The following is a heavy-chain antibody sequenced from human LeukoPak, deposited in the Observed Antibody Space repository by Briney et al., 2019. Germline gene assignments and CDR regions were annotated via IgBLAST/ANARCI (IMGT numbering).Heavy chain of an antibody. CDR1: GGTFSSYA. V-gene: IGHV1-69*06. D-gene: IGHD6-19*01. Sequence: ASVKVSCKASGGTFSSYAISWVRQAPGQGLEWMGGIIPIFGTANYAQKLQGRVTMTEDTSTDTAYMELSSLRSEDAAVYYCATAQWLDGMDVWGQGTTVTVSS. J-gene: IGHJ6*02. CDR2: IIPIFGTA. CDR3: ATAQWLDGMDV.